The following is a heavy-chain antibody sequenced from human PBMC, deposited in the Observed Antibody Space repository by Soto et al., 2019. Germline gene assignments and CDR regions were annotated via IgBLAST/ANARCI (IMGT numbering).Heavy chain of an antibody. CDR2: IYLGESNT. Sequence: GESLKISCKGSGYRFTSYWIGWVRQIPGKGLEWMGIIYLGESNTRYSPSFQGQVTISADKSISTAYLQWSSLKASDTAIYYCARQEYCSSTSCYPVDSWGQGTLVTV. J-gene: IGHJ4*02. CDR1: GYRFTSYW. CDR3: ARQEYCSSTSCYPVDS. V-gene: IGHV5-51*01. D-gene: IGHD2-2*01.